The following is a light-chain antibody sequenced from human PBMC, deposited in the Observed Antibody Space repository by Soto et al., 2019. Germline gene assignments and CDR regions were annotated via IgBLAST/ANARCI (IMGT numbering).Light chain of an antibody. CDR2: YYSDSDK. V-gene: IGLV5-37*01. Sequence: QSVLTQPPSSSASPGESARLTCTLPSDINVGSYNIYSYQQQPASPPRYLLYYYSDSDKGQGSGVPSRFSGSKDASANTGILLISGLQSEDEADYYCMIWPGNASSVFGGGTKVTVL. J-gene: IGLJ2*01. CDR1: SDINVGSYN. CDR3: MIWPGNASSV.